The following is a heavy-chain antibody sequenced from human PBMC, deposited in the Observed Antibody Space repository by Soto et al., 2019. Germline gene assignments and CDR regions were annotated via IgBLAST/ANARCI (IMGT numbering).Heavy chain of an antibody. CDR3: AMGAWDPGLLWFGELLGPFGMDV. V-gene: IGHV4-59*08. Sequence: SETLSLTCTVSGGSISSYYWSWIRQPPGKGLEWIGYIYYSGSTNYNPSIKSRDTISVDTSKNQFSLKLSSVTAADTSVYYCAMGAWDPGLLWFGELLGPFGMDVWGQGTTVTVSS. CDR2: IYYSGST. J-gene: IGHJ6*02. D-gene: IGHD3-10*01. CDR1: GGSISSYY.